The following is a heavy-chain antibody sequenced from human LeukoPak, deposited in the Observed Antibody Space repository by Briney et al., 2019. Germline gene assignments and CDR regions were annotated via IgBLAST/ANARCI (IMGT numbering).Heavy chain of an antibody. CDR3: ARVWGYCSSTSCYRSAFDI. D-gene: IGHD2-2*02. Sequence: SETLSLTCTVSGGSISIGGYYWSWIRQHPGKGLEWIGYIYYSGSTYYNPSLKSRVTISVDTSKNQFSLKLSSVTAADTAVYYCARVWGYCSSTSCYRSAFDIWGQGTMVTVSS. J-gene: IGHJ3*02. CDR1: GGSISIGGYY. V-gene: IGHV4-31*03. CDR2: IYYSGST.